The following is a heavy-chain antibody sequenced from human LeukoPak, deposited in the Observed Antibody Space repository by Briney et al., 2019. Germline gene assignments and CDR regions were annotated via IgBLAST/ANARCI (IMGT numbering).Heavy chain of an antibody. Sequence: SETLSLTCTVSGGSISSSSYYWGWIRQPPGKGLEWIGSIYYSGSTYYNPSLKSRVTISVDTSKNQFSLKLSSVTAADTAVYYCASNYYDSSGYRYDYWGQETLVTVSS. CDR2: IYYSGST. CDR3: ASNYYDSSGYRYDY. D-gene: IGHD3-22*01. CDR1: GGSISSSSYY. J-gene: IGHJ4*02. V-gene: IGHV4-39*01.